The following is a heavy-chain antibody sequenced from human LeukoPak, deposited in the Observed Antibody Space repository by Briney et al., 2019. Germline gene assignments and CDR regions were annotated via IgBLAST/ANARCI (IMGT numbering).Heavy chain of an antibody. J-gene: IGHJ4*02. CDR1: GYTFTGYY. Sequence: ASVKVSCKASGYTFTGYYMHWVRQAPGQGLEWMGWINPNSGGTNYAQKFQGRVTMTRDTSISTAYMELSRLRSDDTAVYYCARIGGYSYGAYYFDYRGQGTLVTVSS. CDR2: INPNSGGT. V-gene: IGHV1-2*02. CDR3: ARIGGYSYGAYYFDY. D-gene: IGHD5-18*01.